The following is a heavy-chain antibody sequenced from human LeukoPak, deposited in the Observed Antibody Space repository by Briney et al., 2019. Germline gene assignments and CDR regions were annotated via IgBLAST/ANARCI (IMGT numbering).Heavy chain of an antibody. D-gene: IGHD6-13*01. J-gene: IGHJ4*02. Sequence: GGSLRLSCAASGFTFSSYAMSWVRQAPGKGLEWVSAISGSGGSTYYADSVKGRFTISRDNSKNTLYLQMNSLRAEDAAVYYCAKRIAAAGTYYFDYWGQGTLVTVSS. CDR3: AKRIAAAGTYYFDY. CDR1: GFTFSSYA. V-gene: IGHV3-23*01. CDR2: ISGSGGST.